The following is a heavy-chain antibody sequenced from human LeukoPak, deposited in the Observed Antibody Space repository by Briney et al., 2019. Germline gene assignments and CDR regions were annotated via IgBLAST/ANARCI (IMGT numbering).Heavy chain of an antibody. CDR2: ITYDGYYK. CDR3: ARDLSPVVRASSMGY. CDR1: GFTFTSYG. Sequence: PGGSLRLSCAASGFTFTSYGMHWVRQAPGKGLEWVALITYDGYYKYYSDSVKGRFTISSDTSKNTMYLQMNSLRAEDTAVYYCARDLSPVVRASSMGYWGQGTLVTVSS. J-gene: IGHJ4*02. D-gene: IGHD3-10*01. V-gene: IGHV3-30*03.